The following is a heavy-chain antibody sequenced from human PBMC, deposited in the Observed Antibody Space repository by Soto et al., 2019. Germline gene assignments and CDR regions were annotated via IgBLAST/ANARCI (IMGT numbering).Heavy chain of an antibody. CDR1: GVSFNNNG. Sequence: QVQLVQSGAEVKKPGSSVKVSCKTSGVSFNNNGIGWVRQAPGHGLEWMGGVRPPFRTSNYARKFQGRISITADASTGTVNMELSSLTSEDTAPYYCASGLYYGSGSSSPYGMDVWGQGTTVTVS. CDR2: VRPPFRTS. D-gene: IGHD3-10*01. J-gene: IGHJ6*02. V-gene: IGHV1-69*01. CDR3: ASGLYYGSGSSSPYGMDV.